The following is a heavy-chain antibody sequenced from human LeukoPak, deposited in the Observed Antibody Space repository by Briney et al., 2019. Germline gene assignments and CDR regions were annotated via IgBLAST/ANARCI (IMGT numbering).Heavy chain of an antibody. Sequence: TFSNYWMSWVRQAPGKGLEWIGSIYYSGSTYYNPSLKSRVTISVDTSKNQFSLKLSSVTAADTAVYYCARQDSPYCGGDCYRAFDYWGQGTLVTISS. CDR3: ARQDSPYCGGDCYRAFDY. J-gene: IGHJ4*02. CDR2: IYYSGST. D-gene: IGHD2-21*01. V-gene: IGHV4-39*01. CDR1: TFSNYW.